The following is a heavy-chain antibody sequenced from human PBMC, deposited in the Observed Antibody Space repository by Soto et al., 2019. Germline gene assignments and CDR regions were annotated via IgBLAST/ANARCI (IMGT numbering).Heavy chain of an antibody. Sequence: QVQLVQSGAEVKKPGASVKVSCKASGYTFTSYGISWVRQAPGQGLEWMGWISAYNGNTNYAQKLQGRVTMTTDTSTSTAYMERRSLGSDDTAVYYCARRGYYDSSGYYPSDYWGQGTLVTVSS. CDR1: GYTFTSYG. CDR2: ISAYNGNT. J-gene: IGHJ4*02. CDR3: ARRGYYDSSGYYPSDY. D-gene: IGHD3-22*01. V-gene: IGHV1-18*01.